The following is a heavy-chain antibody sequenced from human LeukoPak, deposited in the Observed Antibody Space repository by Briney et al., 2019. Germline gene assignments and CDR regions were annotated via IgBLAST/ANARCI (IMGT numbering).Heavy chain of an antibody. V-gene: IGHV3-48*04. CDR2: IRTSGTNT. D-gene: IGHD1-7*01. CDR1: GFTFSSFS. CDR3: ARMNYVSSGWGAPFDY. Sequence: TGGSLRLSCAASGFTFSSFSMNWVRQAPGKGREWVSYIRTSGTNTDYTGSVKGRFTISRDNAKNSLYLQMNSLRAEDTAVYYCARMNYVSSGWGAPFDYWGQGTLVTVSS. J-gene: IGHJ4*02.